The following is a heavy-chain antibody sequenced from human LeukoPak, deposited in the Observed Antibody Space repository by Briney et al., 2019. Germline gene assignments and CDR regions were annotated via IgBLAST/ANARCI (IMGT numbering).Heavy chain of an antibody. Sequence: GGSLRLSCAASGFTFSDAWMYWVRPAPGKGLVWVSRVTSDGSSTTYADSVKGRFTISRDNAKNTLYLQMNSLRAEDTAVYYCARGYSDSGSPYWGQGTLVTVSS. CDR3: ARGYSDSGSPY. CDR1: GFTFSDAW. J-gene: IGHJ4*02. D-gene: IGHD3-10*01. CDR2: VTSDGSST. V-gene: IGHV3-74*01.